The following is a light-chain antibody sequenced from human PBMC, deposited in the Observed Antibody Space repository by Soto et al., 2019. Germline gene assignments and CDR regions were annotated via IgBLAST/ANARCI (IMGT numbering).Light chain of an antibody. CDR2: EAY. CDR3: QQRINWPPA. V-gene: IGKV3-11*01. J-gene: IGKJ2*01. CDR1: ESVRTY. Sequence: ETVLTQSPATLSLSLGERATLSCRASESVRTYVAWYQQTPGQAPRLLIYEAYKRATGIPARFSGSGSGTDFTLTISSLEPEDLGVYYCQQRINWPPAFGQGTKLEIK.